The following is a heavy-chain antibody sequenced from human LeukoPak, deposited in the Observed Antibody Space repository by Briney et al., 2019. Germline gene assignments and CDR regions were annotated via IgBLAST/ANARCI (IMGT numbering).Heavy chain of an antibody. V-gene: IGHV3-30*02. Sequence: GGSLRLSCAASGFTFSIYGMHWVRQAPGKGLEWVAFIRPDGSNEYYADSVRGRFTISRDNAKNTLYLQMNTLRVEDTAVYYRTRDLMDYDVSTGLHHYYMDVWGQGTTVTVSS. J-gene: IGHJ6*02. CDR1: GFTFSIYG. CDR3: TRDLMDYDVSTGLHHYYMDV. CDR2: IRPDGSNE. D-gene: IGHD3-9*01.